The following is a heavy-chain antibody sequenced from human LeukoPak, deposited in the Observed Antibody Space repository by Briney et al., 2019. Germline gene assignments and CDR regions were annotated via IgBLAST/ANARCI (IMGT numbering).Heavy chain of an antibody. CDR3: ARDIVSFGVVGYYFDY. CDR2: INHSGST. J-gene: IGHJ4*02. Sequence: PSETLSLTCAVYGGSFSGYYWSWIRQPPGKGLEWIGEINHSGSTNYNPSLKSRVTISVDTPKNQFSLKLSSVTAADTAVYYCARDIVSFGVVGYYFDYWGQGTLVTVSS. V-gene: IGHV4-34*01. CDR1: GGSFSGYY. D-gene: IGHD3-3*01.